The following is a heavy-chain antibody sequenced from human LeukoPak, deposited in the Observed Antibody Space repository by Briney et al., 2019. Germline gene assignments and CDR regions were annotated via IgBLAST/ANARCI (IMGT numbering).Heavy chain of an antibody. CDR2: INHSGRT. Sequence: SETLSLTCAVYGGSFSGYYWSWIRQPPGKGLEWIGEINHSGRTNYNPSLKSRVTISVDTSKNQFSLKLSSVTAADTAVYYCARDGGGSYGDYSDYWGQGTLVTVSS. CDR1: GGSFSGYY. V-gene: IGHV4-34*01. D-gene: IGHD4-17*01. J-gene: IGHJ4*02. CDR3: ARDGGGSYGDYSDY.